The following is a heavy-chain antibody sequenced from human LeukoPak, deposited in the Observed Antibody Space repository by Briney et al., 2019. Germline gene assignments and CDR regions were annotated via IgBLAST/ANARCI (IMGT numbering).Heavy chain of an antibody. CDR2: ISGSGGST. Sequence: GGSLRLSCAASGFTFSSYAMSWVRQAPGKGLEWVSAISGSGGSTYYADSVKGRFTISRDNSKNTLYLQMNSLRAEDTAVYYCEKDSIGDDAFDIWGQGTMVTVSS. V-gene: IGHV3-23*01. CDR1: GFTFSSYA. CDR3: EKDSIGDDAFDI. J-gene: IGHJ3*02. D-gene: IGHD3-16*01.